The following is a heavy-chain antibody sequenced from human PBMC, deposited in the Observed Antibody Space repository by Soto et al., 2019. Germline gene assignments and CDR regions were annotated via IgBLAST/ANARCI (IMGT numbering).Heavy chain of an antibody. CDR2: IYYSGST. D-gene: IGHD2-2*01. CDR3: ARGDIVVVPAAMPLDY. J-gene: IGHJ4*02. V-gene: IGHV4-39*01. Sequence: SETLSLTCTVSGGSISSSSYYWGWIRQPPGKGLEWIGSIYYSGSTYYNPSLKSRVTISVDTSKNQFSLKLSSVTAADTAVYYCARGDIVVVPAAMPLDYWGQGTLVTVSS. CDR1: GGSISSSSYY.